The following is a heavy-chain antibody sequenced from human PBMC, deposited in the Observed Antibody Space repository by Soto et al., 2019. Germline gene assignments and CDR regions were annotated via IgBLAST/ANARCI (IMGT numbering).Heavy chain of an antibody. Sequence: EVQLVESGGGLVKPGGSLRLSCVGSGFTFSSYNINWVRQAPGKGLEWVSSISTSSTYIFYTDSVKARFTISRDNAKNSLYLQMNSLRGEDTAVYFCARDQGFSYGSSALDIWGLGTMVTVSS. D-gene: IGHD5-18*01. CDR2: ISTSSTYI. CDR3: ARDQGFSYGSSALDI. J-gene: IGHJ3*02. V-gene: IGHV3-21*01. CDR1: GFTFSSYN.